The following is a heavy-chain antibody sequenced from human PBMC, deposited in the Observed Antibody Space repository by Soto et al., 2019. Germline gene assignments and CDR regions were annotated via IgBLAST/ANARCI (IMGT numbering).Heavy chain of an antibody. J-gene: IGHJ5*02. CDR3: XXXXGXXGFCVSPSCYGFDP. D-gene: IGHD2-2*01. Sequence: QVQLVQSGAEVKKPGASVKVSCKASGYTFTSYDINWVRQAPGQGLEWMGWMNPNSGNAGYAQKFQGRVTMTRNTSRSTGYMELSSLTSEDTAVYYCXXXXGXXGFCVSPSCYGFDPWGQGTLVTVSS. CDR2: MNPNSGNA. V-gene: IGHV1-8*01. CDR1: GYTFTSYD.